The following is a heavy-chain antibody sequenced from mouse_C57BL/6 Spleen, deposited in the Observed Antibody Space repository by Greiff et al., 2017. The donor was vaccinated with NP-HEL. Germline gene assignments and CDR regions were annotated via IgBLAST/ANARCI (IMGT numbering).Heavy chain of an antibody. CDR1: GYSFTGYY. Sequence: EVKLMESGPELVKPGASVKISCKASGYSFTGYYMNWVKQSPEKSLEWIGEINPSTGGTTYNQKFKAKATLTVDKSSSTAYMQLKSLTSEDSAVYYCARIYDYDEAWFAYWGQGTLVTVSA. D-gene: IGHD2-4*01. J-gene: IGHJ3*01. CDR2: INPSTGGT. V-gene: IGHV1-42*01. CDR3: ARIYDYDEAWFAY.